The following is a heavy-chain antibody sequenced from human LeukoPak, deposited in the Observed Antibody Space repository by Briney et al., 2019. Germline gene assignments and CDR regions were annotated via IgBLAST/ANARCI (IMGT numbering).Heavy chain of an antibody. Sequence: PSETLSLTCTVSGDSISSSSYYWGWIRQPPGKGLEWIGSIYYSGSTNYNPSLKSRVTISVDTSKNQFSLKLSSVTAADTAVYYCARQWSSAAGSFDYWGQGTLVTVSS. V-gene: IGHV4-39*01. CDR2: IYYSGST. CDR3: ARQWSSAAGSFDY. J-gene: IGHJ4*02. D-gene: IGHD6-13*01. CDR1: GDSISSSSYY.